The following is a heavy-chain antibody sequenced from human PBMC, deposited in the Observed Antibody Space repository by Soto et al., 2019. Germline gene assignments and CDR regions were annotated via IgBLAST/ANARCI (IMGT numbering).Heavy chain of an antibody. D-gene: IGHD3-9*01. CDR2: IYYRGNA. J-gene: IGHJ4*02. CDR3: ARLEGLATISYYFDF. V-gene: IGHV4-39*01. CDR1: DDSINSDKYY. Sequence: SETLSLTCSVSDDSINSDKYYWGWIRQPPGKGLEWIGSIYYRGNAYYNPSLQNRVTISLDKSKSQLSLKLNSVTAAYSAVYFCARLEGLATISYYFDFWGPGALVTVSS.